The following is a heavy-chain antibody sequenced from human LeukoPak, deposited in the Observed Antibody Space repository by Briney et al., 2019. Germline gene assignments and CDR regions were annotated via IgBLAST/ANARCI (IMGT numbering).Heavy chain of an antibody. D-gene: IGHD1-26*01. CDR3: ARGGKRGSYSFDY. Sequence: PETLSLTCTVSGGSTTSYYWSWIRPPAEKGLEWIGRIYTRGSTNYNPSLKSRVTMSVDTSKNKFSLKLSSVTAADTAVYYCARGGKRGSYSFDYWGQGTLVTASS. CDR2: IYTRGST. V-gene: IGHV4-4*07. J-gene: IGHJ4*02. CDR1: GGSTTSYY.